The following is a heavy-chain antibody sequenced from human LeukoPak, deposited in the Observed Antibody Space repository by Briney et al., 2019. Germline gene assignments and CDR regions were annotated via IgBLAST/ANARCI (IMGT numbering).Heavy chain of an antibody. CDR1: GFTFSSYA. J-gene: IGHJ4*02. CDR3: AKDTRYCSSTSCYTFDY. Sequence: QSGGSLRLSCAASGFTFSSYAMSWVRQAPGKGLEWVSAISGSGGSTYYADSVKGRFTISRDNSKNTLYLQMNSLRAEGTAVYYCAKDTRYCSSTSCYTFDYWGQGTLVTVSS. CDR2: ISGSGGST. V-gene: IGHV3-23*01. D-gene: IGHD2-2*02.